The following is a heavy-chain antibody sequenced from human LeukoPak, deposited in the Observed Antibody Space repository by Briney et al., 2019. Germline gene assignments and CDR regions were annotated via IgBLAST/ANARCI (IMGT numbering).Heavy chain of an antibody. V-gene: IGHV4-30-2*01. CDR3: ARGPSPFDY. CDR2: IYPSGYT. Sequence: LRLSCADSGFTFSSHWMHWVRQPPGKDLEWIGYIYPSGYTYYNPSLKSRATISIDGSKNQFSLKLTSVTAADTAVYHCARGPSPFDYWGQGTLVTVSS. CDR1: GFTFSSHW. J-gene: IGHJ4*02.